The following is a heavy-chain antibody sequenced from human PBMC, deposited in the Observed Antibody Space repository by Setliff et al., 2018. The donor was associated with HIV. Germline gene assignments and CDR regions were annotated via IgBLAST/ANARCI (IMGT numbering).Heavy chain of an antibody. CDR2: ISAYNGNT. CDR1: GYTFSSYG. D-gene: IGHD6-6*01. V-gene: IGHV1-18*01. CDR3: ASQGKYSSSSYAFDI. Sequence: ASVKVSCKASGYTFSSYGISWVRQAPGQGVEWMGWISAYNGNTNYAQKLQGRVTMTTDTSTSTAYMELSSLRSEDTAVYYCASQGKYSSSSYAFDIWGQGTMVTVSS. J-gene: IGHJ3*02.